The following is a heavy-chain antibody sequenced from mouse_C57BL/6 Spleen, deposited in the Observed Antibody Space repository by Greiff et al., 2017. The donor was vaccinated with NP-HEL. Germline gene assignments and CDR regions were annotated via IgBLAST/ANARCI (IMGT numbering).Heavy chain of an antibody. D-gene: IGHD2-5*01. CDR1: GYTFTSYW. CDR2: IDPSDSYT. V-gene: IGHV1-69*01. CDR3: ARSYSNFYAMDY. J-gene: IGHJ4*01. Sequence: VQLQQSGAELVMPGASVKLSCKASGYTFTSYWMHWVKQRPGQGLEWIGEIDPSDSYTNYNQKFKGKSTLTVDKSSSTAYMQLRSLTSEDSAVYYCARSYSNFYAMDYWGQGTSVTVSS.